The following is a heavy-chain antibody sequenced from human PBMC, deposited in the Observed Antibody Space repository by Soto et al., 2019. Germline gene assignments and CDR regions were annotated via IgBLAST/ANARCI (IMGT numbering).Heavy chain of an antibody. CDR1: GFTFSSYD. J-gene: IGHJ5*02. CDR2: IGTAGDT. V-gene: IGHV3-13*01. Sequence: GGSLRLSCAASGFTFSSYDMHWVRQATGKGLEWVSAIGTAGDTYYPGSVKGRFTISRENAKNSLYLQMNSLRAGDTAVYYCARGQGEVRGPPFGPWGQGTLVTVSS. D-gene: IGHD3-10*01. CDR3: ARGQGEVRGPPFGP.